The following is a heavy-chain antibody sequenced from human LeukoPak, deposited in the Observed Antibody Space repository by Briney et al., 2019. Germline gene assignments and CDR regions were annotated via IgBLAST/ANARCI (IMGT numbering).Heavy chain of an antibody. Sequence: ASVKVSCKVSGYTLTELSMHWVRQAPGKGLEWMGGFDPEDGETIYAQKFQGRVTMNEDTSTDTAYMELSSLRSEDTAVYYCATGEQWLVGRFDYWGQGTLVTVSS. CDR1: GYTLTELS. D-gene: IGHD6-19*01. V-gene: IGHV1-24*01. CDR3: ATGEQWLVGRFDY. CDR2: FDPEDGET. J-gene: IGHJ4*02.